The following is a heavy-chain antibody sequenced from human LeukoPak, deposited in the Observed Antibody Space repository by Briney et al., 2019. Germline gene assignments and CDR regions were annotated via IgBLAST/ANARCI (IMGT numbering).Heavy chain of an antibody. J-gene: IGHJ4*02. CDR2: ISGSGGGT. Sequence: GGSLRLSCAASGFTFSSYAMSWVRQAPEKGLEWVSTISGSGGGTYYADSVKGRFTISRDDSKNTLYLQMNSLRAEDTAVYYCARGNRGSPLAHWGQGTLVTASS. V-gene: IGHV3-23*01. D-gene: IGHD7-27*01. CDR3: ARGNRGSPLAH. CDR1: GFTFSSYA.